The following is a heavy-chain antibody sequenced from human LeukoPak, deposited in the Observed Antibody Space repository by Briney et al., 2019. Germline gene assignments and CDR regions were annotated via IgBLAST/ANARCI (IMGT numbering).Heavy chain of an antibody. D-gene: IGHD6-19*01. CDR2: ISWNSGNI. CDR1: GFTFEDYA. V-gene: IGHV3-9*01. J-gene: IGHJ4*02. CDR3: ARAVAGTD. Sequence: KPGGSLRLSCAASGFTFEDYAMHWVRQAPGRGLEWVSGISWNSGNIGYADSVKGRFTISRDNAKNSLYLQMNSLRAEDTAVYYCARAVAGTDWGQGTLVTVSS.